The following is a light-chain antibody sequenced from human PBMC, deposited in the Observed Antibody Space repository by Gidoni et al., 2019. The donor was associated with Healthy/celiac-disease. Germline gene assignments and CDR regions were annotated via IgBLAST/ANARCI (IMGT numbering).Light chain of an antibody. CDR3: SSYTSSSTLYV. V-gene: IGLV2-14*03. Sequence: QSALTQPASVSGSPGQSITTSCTGTSSDVGGHNYVSWYQQHPGKAPKLMIYDVSNRPSGVSNRFSGSKSGNTASLTISGLQAEDEADYYCSSYTSSSTLYVFGTGTKVTVL. CDR2: DVS. CDR1: SSDVGGHNY. J-gene: IGLJ1*01.